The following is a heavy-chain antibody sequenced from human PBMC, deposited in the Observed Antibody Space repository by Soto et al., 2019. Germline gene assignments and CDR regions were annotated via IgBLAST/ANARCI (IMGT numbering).Heavy chain of an antibody. V-gene: IGHV1-69*01. J-gene: IGHJ6*02. Sequence: QVQLVQSGAEVKKPGSSVKVSCKASGGTFSSYAISWVRQAPGQGLEWMGGIITISGTANYAQKFQGRVTITGDESTRTDYMDRRSLTSEDTAVYYCACVDYGGNSYYYYDMDVWGEGSTVTVSS. D-gene: IGHD4-17*01. CDR2: IITISGTA. CDR1: GGTFSSYA. CDR3: ACVDYGGNSYYYYDMDV.